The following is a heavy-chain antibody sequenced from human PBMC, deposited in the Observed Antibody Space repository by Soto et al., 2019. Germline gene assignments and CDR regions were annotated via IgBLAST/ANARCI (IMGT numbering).Heavy chain of an antibody. D-gene: IGHD2-15*01. CDR2: IYYSGST. V-gene: IGHV4-39*01. J-gene: IGHJ5*02. CDR3: ARREVVAENWFDP. Sequence: QLQLQESGPGLVKPSETLSLTCTVSGGSISSSSYYWGWIRQPPGKGLEWIGSIYYSGSTYYNPSHNSRVTISVDTSKNQFSLKLSSVTAADTAGYYCARREVVAENWFDPWGQGTLVTVSS. CDR1: GGSISSSSYY.